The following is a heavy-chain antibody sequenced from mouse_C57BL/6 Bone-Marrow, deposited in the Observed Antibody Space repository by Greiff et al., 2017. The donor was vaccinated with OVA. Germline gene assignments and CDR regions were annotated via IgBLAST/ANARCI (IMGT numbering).Heavy chain of an antibody. Sequence: DVHLVESGPGLAKPSQTLSLTCSVTGYSITSDYWNWVRKFPGNKLEYMGYISYSGSTYYNPSLKSRISITRDTSKNQYYLQLNSVTTEDTATYYWARSCPFRDYYAMDDWGKGTSVTVSS. CDR1: GYSITSDY. CDR2: ISYSGST. V-gene: IGHV3-8*01. J-gene: IGHJ4*01. CDR3: ARSCPFRDYYAMDD.